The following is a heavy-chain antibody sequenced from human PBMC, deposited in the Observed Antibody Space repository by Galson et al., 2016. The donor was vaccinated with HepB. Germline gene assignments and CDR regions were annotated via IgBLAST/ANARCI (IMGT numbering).Heavy chain of an antibody. V-gene: IGHV3-30*03. CDR3: ARDRIAAVNVHYHGMDV. CDR2: ISYDGRDK. CDR1: GFTFSNYW. D-gene: IGHD6-6*01. Sequence: SLRLSCAASGFTFSNYWMSWVRQAPGKGLEWVAVISYDGRDKYYADSVKGRFTMSRDNSKNTLFLQVNSLRAEDTALYFCARDRIAAVNVHYHGMDVWGQGTKVTVSS. J-gene: IGHJ6*02.